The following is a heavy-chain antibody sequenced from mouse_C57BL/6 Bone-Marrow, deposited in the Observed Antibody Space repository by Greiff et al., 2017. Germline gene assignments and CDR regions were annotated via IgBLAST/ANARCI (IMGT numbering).Heavy chain of an antibody. Sequence: EVKLMESGGDLVKPGGSLKLSCAASGFTFSSYGMSWVRQTPDKRLEWVATISSGGSYTYYPDSVKGRFTIARDNAKNTLYLQMSSLTSEDTAMYYCAGHVTTVVEVRFAYWGQGTLVTVSA. CDR1: GFTFSSYG. CDR2: ISSGGSYT. CDR3: AGHVTTVVEVRFAY. J-gene: IGHJ3*01. D-gene: IGHD1-1*01. V-gene: IGHV5-6*01.